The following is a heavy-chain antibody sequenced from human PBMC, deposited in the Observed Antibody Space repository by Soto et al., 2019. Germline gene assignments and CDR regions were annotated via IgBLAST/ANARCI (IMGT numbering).Heavy chain of an antibody. V-gene: IGHV5-51*01. CDR2: IDPGDSDA. J-gene: IGHJ5*02. D-gene: IGHD3-3*01. CDR3: ARARFGVVIMATNNWFDP. CDR1: GYSFTSYW. Sequence: PGESLKISCKGSGYSFTSYWIGWVRQMPGKGLEWMGIIDPGDSDARYSPSFQGQVTITADKSISTAYLQWSSLKASDTAMYYCARARFGVVIMATNNWFDPWGQGTLVTVSS.